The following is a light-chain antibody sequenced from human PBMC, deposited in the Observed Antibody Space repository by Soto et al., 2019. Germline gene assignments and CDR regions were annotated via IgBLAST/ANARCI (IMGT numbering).Light chain of an antibody. CDR2: GAS. V-gene: IGKV1-6*01. J-gene: IGKJ1*01. Sequence: AIQMTQSPSSLSASVGDRVTITCRASQDISDDVGWYQQTPGKAPKRLISGASRLQSGVPSRFSGSGSGAAFTLTITSLRPEDSATYYCLQTHNYPRTFGQGNKVEL. CDR3: LQTHNYPRT. CDR1: QDISDD.